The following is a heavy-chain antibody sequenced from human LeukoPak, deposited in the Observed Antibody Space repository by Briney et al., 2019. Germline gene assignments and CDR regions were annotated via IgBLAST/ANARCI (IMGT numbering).Heavy chain of an antibody. D-gene: IGHD6-13*01. J-gene: IGHJ1*01. CDR3: ASTGYSSSWYPSAEYFQH. V-gene: IGHV4-31*03. CDR2: IYYSGST. Sequence: SETLSLTCTVSGGSISSGGYYWSWIRQHPGKGLEWIGYIYYSGSTYYNPSLKSRVTISVDTSKNQFSLKLNSVTAADTAVYYCASTGYSSSWYPSAEYFQHWGQGTLVTVSS. CDR1: GGSISSGGYY.